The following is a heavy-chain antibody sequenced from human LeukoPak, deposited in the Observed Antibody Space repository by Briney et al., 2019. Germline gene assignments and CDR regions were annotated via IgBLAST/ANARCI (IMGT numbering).Heavy chain of an antibody. J-gene: IGHJ4*02. CDR2: IYTDGST. V-gene: IGHV3-66*01. CDR3: ARARVNAAAGIDY. D-gene: IGHD6-13*01. CDR1: GFTVSSSY. Sequence: PGGSLRLSCAASGFTVSSSYMTWVRQAPGKGLEWVSVIYTDGSTGYADSVKGRFTFSRDNSKNTLYLQMNSLRAEDTAVYYCARARVNAAAGIDYWGQGTLVTASS.